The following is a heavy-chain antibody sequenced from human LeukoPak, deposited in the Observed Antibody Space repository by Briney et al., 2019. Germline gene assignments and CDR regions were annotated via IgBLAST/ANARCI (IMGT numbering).Heavy chain of an antibody. CDR1: GYTFTSYG. J-gene: IGHJ6*03. Sequence: GASVKVSCKASGYTFTSYGISWVRQAPGQGLEWMGWISAYNGNTNYAQKLQGRVTMTTDTSTSTAYMELRSLRSDDTAVYYCARGYGSGSGSDYYYYMDVWGKGTTVTISS. V-gene: IGHV1-18*01. CDR3: ARGYGSGSGSDYYYYMDV. D-gene: IGHD3-10*01. CDR2: ISAYNGNT.